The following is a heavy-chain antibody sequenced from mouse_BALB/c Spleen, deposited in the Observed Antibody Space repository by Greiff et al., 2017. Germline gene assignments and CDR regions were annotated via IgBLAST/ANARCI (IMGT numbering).Heavy chain of an antibody. CDR1: GYTFTDYA. D-gene: IGHD2-12*01. CDR2: ISTYYGDA. V-gene: IGHV1S137*01. J-gene: IGHJ4*01. Sequence: QVQLQQSGAELVRPGVSVNISCKGSGYTFTDYAMHWVKQSHAKSLEWIGVISTYYGDASYNQKFKGKATMTVDKSSSTAYMELARLTSEDSAIYYCASPSTTGYAMDYWGQGTSVTVSS. CDR3: ASPSTTGYAMDY.